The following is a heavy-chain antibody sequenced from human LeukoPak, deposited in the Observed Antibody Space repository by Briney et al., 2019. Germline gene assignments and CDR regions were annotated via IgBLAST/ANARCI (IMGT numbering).Heavy chain of an antibody. D-gene: IGHD4-23*01. V-gene: IGHV4-61*01. J-gene: IGHJ3*02. CDR1: GGSVSSGSYY. CDR2: IYYSGST. CDR3: AREGGPADYGGSSGNAFDI. Sequence: SETLSLTCTVSGGSVSSGSYYWSWIRQPPGKGLEWIGYIYYSGSTNYNPSLKSRVTISVDTSKNQFSLKLSSVTAADTAVYYCAREGGPADYGGSSGNAFDIWGQGTMVTVSS.